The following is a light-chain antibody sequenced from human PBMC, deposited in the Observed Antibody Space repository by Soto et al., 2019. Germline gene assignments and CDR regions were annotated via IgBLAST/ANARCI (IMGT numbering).Light chain of an antibody. CDR1: SSDVGNYNS. CDR3: SSYTGGSSLV. V-gene: IGLV2-14*03. CDR2: EVN. J-gene: IGLJ3*02. Sequence: QSVLTQPASVSGSPGLSITISCTGTSSDVGNYNSVSWYQQHPGKAPKLVIYEVNIRPSGVSNRFSGSKSGNTASLTISGLQAEDEADYYCSSYTGGSSLVFGGGTKLTVL.